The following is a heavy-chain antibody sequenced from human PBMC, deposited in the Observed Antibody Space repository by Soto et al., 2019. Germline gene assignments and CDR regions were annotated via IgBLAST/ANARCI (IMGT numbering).Heavy chain of an antibody. CDR1: GGTFSSYA. J-gene: IGHJ6*02. Sequence: SVKVSCKASGGTFSSYAMSWVRQAPGQGLEWMGGIIPIFGTANYAQKFQGRVTITADESTSTAYMELSSLRSEDTAVYYCARHVPAAGYYYGMDVWGQGTTVTVSS. CDR2: IIPIFGTA. CDR3: ARHVPAAGYYYGMDV. D-gene: IGHD2-2*01. V-gene: IGHV1-69*13.